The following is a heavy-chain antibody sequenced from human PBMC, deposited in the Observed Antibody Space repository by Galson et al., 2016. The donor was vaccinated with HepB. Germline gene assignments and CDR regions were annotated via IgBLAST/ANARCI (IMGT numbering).Heavy chain of an antibody. V-gene: IGHV3-9*01. CDR1: GFTFDDYA. D-gene: IGHD6-13*01. CDR3: ARGRGSNWRDAFDI. CDR2: TSWNSGSI. J-gene: IGHJ3*02. Sequence: SLRLSCAASGFTFDDYAMHWVRQAPGKGLEWVSGTSWNSGSIGYEDSVKGRFTISRDTDKNSLHLQMNILRAEDTALYYCARGRGSNWRDAFDIWGQGTMVTVSS.